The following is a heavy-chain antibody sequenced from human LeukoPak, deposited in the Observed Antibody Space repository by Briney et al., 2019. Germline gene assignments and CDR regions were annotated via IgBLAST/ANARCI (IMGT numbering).Heavy chain of an antibody. V-gene: IGHV3-23*01. J-gene: IGHJ4*02. D-gene: IGHD1-26*01. CDR2: ISGSGGST. Sequence: GGSLRLSCAASGFTFSSYAMSWVRQAPGKGLEWVSAISGSGGSTFYADSVKSRFTVSRDNSKNTLYLQMNSLRAEDTAVYYCAKPVRGSNRPYYFDYWGQGTLVTVSS. CDR3: AKPVRGSNRPYYFDY. CDR1: GFTFSSYA.